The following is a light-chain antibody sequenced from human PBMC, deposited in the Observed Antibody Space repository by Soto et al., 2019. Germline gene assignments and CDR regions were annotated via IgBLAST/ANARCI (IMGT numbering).Light chain of an antibody. J-gene: IGKJ4*01. CDR2: DAS. V-gene: IGKV3-11*01. Sequence: EIVLTQSPATLSLSPGERATLSCRASQSVSSFLAWYQQKPGHSPRLLIYDASNRATGIPARFSGSGSGTDFTLTIASLGPEDFAVYYCQHRSNWPLTFGGGTNVDIK. CDR1: QSVSSF. CDR3: QHRSNWPLT.